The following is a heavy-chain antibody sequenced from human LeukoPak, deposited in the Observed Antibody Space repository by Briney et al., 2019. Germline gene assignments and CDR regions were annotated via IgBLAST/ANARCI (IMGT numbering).Heavy chain of an antibody. D-gene: IGHD6-19*01. J-gene: IGHJ4*02. CDR3: ARGAYSGWEKAFDH. Sequence: SETLSLTCTVSGGSINSYYWSWIRQPPGKGLECIGYIHYTGSTNYNPSLKSRVTISVDTSKSQFSLKLSSVTAADTAVYYCARGAYSGWEKAFDHWGQGTLVTVSS. V-gene: IGHV4-59*01. CDR2: IHYTGST. CDR1: GGSINSYY.